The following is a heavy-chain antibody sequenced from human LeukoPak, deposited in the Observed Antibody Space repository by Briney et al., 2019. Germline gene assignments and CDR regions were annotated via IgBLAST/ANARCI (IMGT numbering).Heavy chain of an antibody. J-gene: IGHJ6*03. CDR2: ISWDGGST. Sequence: SGGSLRLSCAASGFTFDDYTMHWVRQAPGKGLEWVSLISWDGGSTYYADSVKGRFTISRDNSKNSLYLQMNSLRTEDTALYYCAKEDSSGYYRLGYMDVWGKGTTVTVSS. D-gene: IGHD3-22*01. CDR1: GFTFDDYT. V-gene: IGHV3-43*01. CDR3: AKEDSSGYYRLGYMDV.